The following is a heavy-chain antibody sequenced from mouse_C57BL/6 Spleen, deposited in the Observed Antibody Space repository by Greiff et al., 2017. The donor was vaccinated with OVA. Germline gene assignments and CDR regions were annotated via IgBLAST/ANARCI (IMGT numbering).Heavy chain of an antibody. CDR3: ARTAYYINYDAMDD. CDR2: IYPGDGDT. V-gene: IGHV1-80*01. CDR1: GYAFSSYW. Sequence: VQLQQSGAELVKPGASVKISCKASGYAFSSYWMNWVKQRPGKGLEWIGQIYPGDGDTNYNGKFKGKATRTADNSSSTSYMQLSSLTSEDSAVYVCARTAYYINYDAMDDWGQGTSVTVSS. J-gene: IGHJ4*01. D-gene: IGHD2-5*01.